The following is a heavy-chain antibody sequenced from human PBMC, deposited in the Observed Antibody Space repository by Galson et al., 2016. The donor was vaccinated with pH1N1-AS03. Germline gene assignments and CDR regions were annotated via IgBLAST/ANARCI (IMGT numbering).Heavy chain of an antibody. CDR1: GFTFSSYA. J-gene: IGHJ6*02. CDR3: ARDRGGYCSSTSCYAGFGYYYGMDV. D-gene: IGHD2-2*01. CDR2: ISFDGSNE. V-gene: IGHV3-30*04. Sequence: SLRLSCAASGFTFSSYAMHWVRQAPGKGLEWVAVISFDGSNEYYADSVKGRFTISRDNSKNTLYLQMNSLRAEDAAVYYCARDRGGYCSSTSCYAGFGYYYGMDVWGQGTMVTVS.